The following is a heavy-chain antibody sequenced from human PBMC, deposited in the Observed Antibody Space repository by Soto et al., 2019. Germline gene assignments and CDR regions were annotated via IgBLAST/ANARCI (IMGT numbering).Heavy chain of an antibody. CDR2: INHLGSI. CDR3: ARGGISHWAYFYYMDV. J-gene: IGHJ6*03. CDR1: GGPVSGYF. Sequence: LETLSLTCVVTGGPVSGYFWSWIRQPPGLALEWIGEINHLGSINYNPSLKSRVTMSVDTSKNQFSLTLNSVTAADTATYYCARGGISHWAYFYYMDVWDRGTTVT. V-gene: IGHV4-34*01. D-gene: IGHD2-21*01.